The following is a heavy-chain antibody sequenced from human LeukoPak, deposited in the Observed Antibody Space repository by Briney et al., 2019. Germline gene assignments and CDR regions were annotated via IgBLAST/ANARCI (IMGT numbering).Heavy chain of an antibody. CDR2: NSIYNTDT. D-gene: IGHD3-22*01. V-gene: IGHV1-18*04. Sequence: GASVKVSCKASGYTFTGYYMHWVRQAPGQGLEWMGGNSIYNTDTKYAEKFQGRVTMTADTSTNTAYLELRSLRSDDTAVYYCARMLYYFDSSGSSEGALFDYWGQGTLVTVSS. CDR3: ARMLYYFDSSGSSEGALFDY. CDR1: GYTFTGYY. J-gene: IGHJ4*02.